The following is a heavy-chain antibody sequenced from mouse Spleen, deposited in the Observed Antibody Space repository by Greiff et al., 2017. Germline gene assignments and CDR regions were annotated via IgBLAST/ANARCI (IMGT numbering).Heavy chain of an antibody. CDR2: ISYDGSN. CDR1: GYSITSGYY. Sequence: EVQLQESGPGLVKPSQSLSLTCSVTGYSITSGYYWNWIRQFPGNKLEWMGYISYDGSNNYNPSLKNRISITRDTSKNQFFLKLNSVTTEDTATYYCAREALSYYFDYWGQGTTLTVSS. CDR3: AREALSYYFDY. D-gene: IGHD6-5*01. V-gene: IGHV3-6*01. J-gene: IGHJ2*01.